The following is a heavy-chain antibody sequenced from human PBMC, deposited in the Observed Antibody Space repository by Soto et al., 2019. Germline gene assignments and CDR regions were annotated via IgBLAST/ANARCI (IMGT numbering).Heavy chain of an antibody. CDR3: AREVKYYDSSGYVF. CDR1: GFTFSSYG. CDR2: IWYDGSNK. Sequence: QVQLVESGGGVVQPGRSLRLSCAASGFTFSSYGMHWVRQAPGKGLEWVAVIWYDGSNKYYADSVKGRFTISRDNSKNTLYLQMNSLRDEDTAVYYCAREVKYYDSSGYVFWGQGTLVTVSS. J-gene: IGHJ4*02. V-gene: IGHV3-33*01. D-gene: IGHD3-22*01.